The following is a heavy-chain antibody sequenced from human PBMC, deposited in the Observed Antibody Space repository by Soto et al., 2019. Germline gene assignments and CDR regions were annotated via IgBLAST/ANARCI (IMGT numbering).Heavy chain of an antibody. Sequence: PGESLKISCKGSGYSFTSNWIGWVRQMPGKGLEWMGIIYPGDSDTRYSPSFQGQVTISADKSISTAYLQWSSLKASDTAMYYCARQPSRGLLFYFYGMDVWGQGTTVTVSS. CDR2: IYPGDSDT. V-gene: IGHV5-51*01. J-gene: IGHJ6*02. D-gene: IGHD3-22*01. CDR3: ARQPSRGLLFYFYGMDV. CDR1: GYSFTSNW.